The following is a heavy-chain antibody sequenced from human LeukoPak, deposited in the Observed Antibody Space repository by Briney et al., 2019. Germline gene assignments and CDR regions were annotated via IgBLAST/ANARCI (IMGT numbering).Heavy chain of an antibody. V-gene: IGHV1-2*02. CDR3: AREATAMVRGGGAFDI. D-gene: IGHD3-10*01. J-gene: IGHJ3*02. CDR2: INPNSGGT. Sequence: GASVKVSCKASGYTFTGYYMHWVRHAPGQGLEWMGWINPNSGGTNYAQKFQGRVTMTRDTSISTAYMELSRLRSDDPAVYYCAREATAMVRGGGAFDIWGQGTMVTVSS. CDR1: GYTFTGYY.